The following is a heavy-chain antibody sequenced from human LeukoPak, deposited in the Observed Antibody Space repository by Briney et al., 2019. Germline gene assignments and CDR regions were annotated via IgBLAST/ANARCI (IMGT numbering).Heavy chain of an antibody. Sequence: PGGSLRLSCAASGFTFSSYSMNWVRQAPGKGLEWVSSISSSSSYIYYADSVKGRFTISRDNAKNSLYLQMNSLRAEDTAVYYCARDGYYYDSSGYYYEGSPFDYWGQGTLVTVSS. CDR1: GFTFSSYS. CDR3: ARDGYYYDSSGYYYEGSPFDY. J-gene: IGHJ4*02. CDR2: ISSSSSYI. V-gene: IGHV3-21*01. D-gene: IGHD3-22*01.